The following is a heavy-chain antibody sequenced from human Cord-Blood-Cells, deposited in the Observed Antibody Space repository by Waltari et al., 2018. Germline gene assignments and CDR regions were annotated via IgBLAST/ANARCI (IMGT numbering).Heavy chain of an antibody. CDR3: ARDPEDYYYDSSGYYDY. V-gene: IGHV1-69*01. Sequence: QVQLVQSGAEVKKPGSSVKVSCKASGGTFSSYAVSWVRQAPGQGLEWMGWIIPIFGTATYAQKFQGRVTITADEATSTAYMELSSLRSEDTAVYYCARDPEDYYYDSSGYYDYWGQGTLVTVSS. D-gene: IGHD3-22*01. CDR1: GGTFSSYA. CDR2: IIPIFGTA. J-gene: IGHJ4*02.